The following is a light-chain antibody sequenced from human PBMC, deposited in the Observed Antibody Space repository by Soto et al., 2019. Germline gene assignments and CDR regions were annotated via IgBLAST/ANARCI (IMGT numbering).Light chain of an antibody. V-gene: IGLV4-60*02. CDR2: LEGSGSY. J-gene: IGLJ3*02. CDR3: ETWDSNTHV. CDR1: SGHSSYI. Sequence: QSVLTQSSSASASLGSSVKLTCTLSSGHSSYIIAWHQQQPGKAPRYLMKLEGSGSYNKGSGVPDRFAGSSSGADRYLTISNLEFEDEADYYRETWDSNTHVFGGGTKVTVL.